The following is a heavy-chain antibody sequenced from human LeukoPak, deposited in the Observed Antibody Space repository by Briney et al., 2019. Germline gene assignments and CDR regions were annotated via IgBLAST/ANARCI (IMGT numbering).Heavy chain of an antibody. J-gene: IGHJ4*02. Sequence: GGSLRLSCAASGFTFSSHWMNWVRQAPGKGLEWVANLNQDGREKYYVDSVKGRFAISRDNAKNSLFLQMNSLRGEDTAVYYCAKVPRTLYYFDYWGQGTLVTVSS. CDR3: AKVPRTLYYFDY. CDR2: LNQDGREK. V-gene: IGHV3-7*03. CDR1: GFTFSSHW.